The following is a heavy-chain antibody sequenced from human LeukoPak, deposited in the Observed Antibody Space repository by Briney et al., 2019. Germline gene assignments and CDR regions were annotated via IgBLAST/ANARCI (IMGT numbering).Heavy chain of an antibody. J-gene: IGHJ5*02. CDR1: GYTFTSYG. Sequence: ASVKVSCKASGYTFTSYGISWVRQAPGQGLEWMGWISAYNGHTNYAQKLQGRVTMTTDTYTTTAYMELGSLRSDDTAVYYCARSAGITGTGFDPWGQGTLVTFSS. CDR3: ARSAGITGTGFDP. D-gene: IGHD1-7*01. V-gene: IGHV1-18*01. CDR2: ISAYNGHT.